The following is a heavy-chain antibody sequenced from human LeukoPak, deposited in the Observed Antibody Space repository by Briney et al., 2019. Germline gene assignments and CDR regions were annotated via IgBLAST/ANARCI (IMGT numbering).Heavy chain of an antibody. D-gene: IGHD3-10*01. CDR2: IYYSGST. V-gene: IGHV4-59*01. CDR1: GGSISSYY. J-gene: IGHJ3*02. Sequence: SETLSLTCTVSGGSISSYYWSWIRQPLGKGLEWIGYIYYSGSTNYNPSLKSRVTTSLDTSKNQFSLKLSSVTAADTGVYYCARAPRRKITGGLWEVRGEGPDAFDIWGQGTMVTVSS. CDR3: ARAPRRKITGGLWEVRGEGPDAFDI.